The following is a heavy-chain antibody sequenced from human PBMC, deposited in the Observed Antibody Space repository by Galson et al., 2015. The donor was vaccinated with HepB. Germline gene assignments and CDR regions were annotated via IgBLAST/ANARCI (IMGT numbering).Heavy chain of an antibody. CDR1: GFTFGSYA. CDR3: TKDLNCGGDCSLFQR. V-gene: IGHV3-23*01. CDR2: ISGSGVST. D-gene: IGHD2-21*01. J-gene: IGHJ1*01. Sequence: SLRLSCAASGFTFGSYAMPWVRQAPGKGLEWVLSISGSGVSTYYADSVKGRFTISRDNSKNTVYVQMNSLRAEDTALYYCTKDLNCGGDCSLFQRSGHGTRVTAAS.